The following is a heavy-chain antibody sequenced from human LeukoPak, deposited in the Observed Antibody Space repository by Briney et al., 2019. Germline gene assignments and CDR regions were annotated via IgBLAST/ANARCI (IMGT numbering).Heavy chain of an antibody. CDR3: ARDPITFGGVIVIPEILGMDV. J-gene: IGHJ6*02. D-gene: IGHD3-16*02. CDR1: GYTFTRYY. V-gene: IGHV1-2*06. CDR2: INPSSGGT. Sequence: ASVKVSCKASGYTFTRYYMLWVRQAPGQGLEWMGRINPSSGGTNYAQKFQGRVTMTRDTSITTAYMELSRLRSDDTAVYYCARDPITFGGVIVIPEILGMDVWGQGTTVTVSS.